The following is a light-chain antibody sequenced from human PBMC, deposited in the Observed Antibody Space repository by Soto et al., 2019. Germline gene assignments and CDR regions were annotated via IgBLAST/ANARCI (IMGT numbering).Light chain of an antibody. CDR1: QSVRSD. Sequence: EVVMTQSPATLSVSPGERATLSCWASQSVRSDLAWYQQKPGQTPRLLIYGASTRAPGIPARFSGSGSGTEFTLTISSLQSEDFAVYYCQQYNNWPPITFGQATRLEI. CDR2: GAS. V-gene: IGKV3-15*01. J-gene: IGKJ5*01. CDR3: QQYNNWPPIT.